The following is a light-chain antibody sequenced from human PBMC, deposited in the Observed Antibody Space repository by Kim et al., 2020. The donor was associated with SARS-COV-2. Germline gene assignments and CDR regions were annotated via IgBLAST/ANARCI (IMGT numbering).Light chain of an antibody. J-gene: IGLJ3*02. CDR3: AAWDSITIWV. Sequence: QPVLTQSSSASASLGSSVKLTCTLSSGHSGYIIAWHQQQSGKAPRFLMKVEGSGSYNKGSGVPDRFSGSSSGADRYLTISNLQSEDEADYYCAAWDSITIWVFGGGTQLTVL. V-gene: IGLV4-60*03. CDR2: VEGSGSY. CDR1: SGHSGYI.